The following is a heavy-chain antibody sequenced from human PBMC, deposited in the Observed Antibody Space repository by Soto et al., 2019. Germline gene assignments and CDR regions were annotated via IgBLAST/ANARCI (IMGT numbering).Heavy chain of an antibody. CDR3: ARILVGATGGGVDV. V-gene: IGHV3-48*03. CDR1: GFTFSSYE. D-gene: IGHD1-26*01. CDR2: ISSSGSTI. J-gene: IGHJ6*02. Sequence: PGGSLRLSCAASGFTFSSYEMNWVRQAPGKGLEWVSYISSSGSTIYYADSVKGRFTISRDNAKNSLYLQMNSLRAEDTAVYYCARILVGATGGGVDVWGQGTTVTVSS.